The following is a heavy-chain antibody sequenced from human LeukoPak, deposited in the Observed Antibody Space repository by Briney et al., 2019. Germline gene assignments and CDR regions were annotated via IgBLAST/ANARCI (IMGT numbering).Heavy chain of an antibody. J-gene: IGHJ4*02. Sequence: VGCLRLSCAVSGFTFSSYSMSWVRQAPGKGLEWVSYISSSGTYKYYADSVKGRFTVSRDNAKNSLYLQMNSLRAEDTAVYYCAKGKDSVAGATNDYWGQGTLVTVSS. D-gene: IGHD6-19*01. V-gene: IGHV3-21*01. CDR3: AKGKDSVAGATNDY. CDR2: ISSSGTYK. CDR1: GFTFSSYS.